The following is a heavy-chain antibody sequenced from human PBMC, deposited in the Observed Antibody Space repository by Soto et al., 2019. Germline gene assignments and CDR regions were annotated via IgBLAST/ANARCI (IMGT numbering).Heavy chain of an antibody. J-gene: IGHJ3*02. CDR1: GFSLSTSGMC. CDR3: ARIRLIAAAGTYAFDI. CDR2: IDWDDDK. D-gene: IGHD6-13*01. Sequence: SGPTLVNPTQTLTLTCTFSGFSLSTSGMCVSWIRQPPGKALEWLARIDWDDDKYYSTSLKTRLTISKDTSKNQVVLTMTNMDPVDTATYYCARIRLIAAAGTYAFDIWGQGTMVTVSS. V-gene: IGHV2-70*11.